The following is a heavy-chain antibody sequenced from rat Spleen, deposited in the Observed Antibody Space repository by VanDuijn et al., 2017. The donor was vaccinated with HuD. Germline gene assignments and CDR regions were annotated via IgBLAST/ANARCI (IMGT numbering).Heavy chain of an antibody. J-gene: IGHJ2*01. CDR2: ISTGGGKT. CDR1: GITYSNYV. Sequence: EVQLVESDGGLVQPGRSLKLSCTGSGITYSNYVMAWVRQAPTKGLEWVASISTGGGKTYYRDSVKGRFTIFRDNAKNTLYLQMDSLRSEDTATYYCAKEGDGGYSSYPNWFAYWGQGVMVTVSS. D-gene: IGHD1-8*01. CDR3: AKEGDGGYSSYPNWFAY. V-gene: IGHV5S13*01.